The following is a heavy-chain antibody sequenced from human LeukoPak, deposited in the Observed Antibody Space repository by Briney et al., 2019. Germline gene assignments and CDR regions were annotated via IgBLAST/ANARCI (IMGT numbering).Heavy chain of an antibody. CDR3: ARGDDSSSWYFPSRTYYMDV. D-gene: IGHD6-13*01. CDR1: GGTFSSYA. V-gene: IGHV1-69*06. CDR2: IIPIFGTA. Sequence: SVEVSCKASGGTFSSYAISWVRQAPGQGLEWMGGIIPIFGTANYAQKFQGRVTITADKSTSTAYMELRSLRSDDTAVYYCARGDDSSSWYFPSRTYYMDVWGKGTTVTVSS. J-gene: IGHJ6*03.